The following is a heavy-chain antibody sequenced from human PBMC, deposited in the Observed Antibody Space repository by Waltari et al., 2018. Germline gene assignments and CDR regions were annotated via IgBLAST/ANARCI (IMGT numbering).Heavy chain of an antibody. Sequence: QLQESGPGLVKPSETLSLKCSISGDSISNRLYYWGWIRQPPGKGLEWIGTIYYNDNTYYNPSVKGRITMSVDTSRKEFSLKLTSVTAADTAVYYCARLRSYYDASGYFDSWGQGILVTVSS. J-gene: IGHJ4*02. CDR3: ARLRSYYDASGYFDS. CDR2: IYYNDNT. D-gene: IGHD3-22*01. V-gene: IGHV4-39*07. CDR1: GDSISNRLYY.